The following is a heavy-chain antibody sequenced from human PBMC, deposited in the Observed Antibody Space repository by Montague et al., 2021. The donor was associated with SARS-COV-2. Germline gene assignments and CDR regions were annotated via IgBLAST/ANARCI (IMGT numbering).Heavy chain of an antibody. CDR2: ISYDGSNK. Sequence: SLRLSCAASGFTFSSYAMHWVRQAPGKGLEWVVVISYDGSNKYYADSVKGRFTISRDNSKNTLYLQMNSLRAEDTAVYYCTRELPGAPFIWGQGTMVTVSS. V-gene: IGHV3-30*04. CDR3: TRELPGAPFI. CDR1: GFTFSSYA. J-gene: IGHJ3*02. D-gene: IGHD1-26*01.